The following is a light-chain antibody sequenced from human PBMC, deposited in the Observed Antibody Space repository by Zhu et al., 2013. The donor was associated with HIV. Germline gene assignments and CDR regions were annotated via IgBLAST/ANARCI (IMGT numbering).Light chain of an antibody. Sequence: QLTQSPSSLSASVGDSVTITCQASQDISNYLNWYQQKPGKAPKLLIYDASNLETGVPSRFSGSGSGTDFTFTISSLQPEDIATYYCQQYDNLPLTFGGGTDVEIK. J-gene: IGKJ4*01. CDR2: DAS. CDR3: QQYDNLPLT. CDR1: QDISNY. V-gene: IGKV1-33*01.